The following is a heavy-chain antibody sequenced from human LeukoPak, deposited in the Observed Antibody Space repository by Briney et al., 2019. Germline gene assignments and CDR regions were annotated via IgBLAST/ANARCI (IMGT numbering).Heavy chain of an antibody. J-gene: IGHJ5*02. CDR3: ARDRRHWFDP. CDR2: IIPIFGTA. V-gene: IGHV1-69*05. Sequence: SVKVSCKASGGTFSSYAISWVRQAHGQGLEWMGGIIPIFGTANYAQKFQGRVTITTDESTSTAYMELSSLRSEDTAVYYCARDRRHWFDPWGQGTLVTVSS. CDR1: GGTFSSYA.